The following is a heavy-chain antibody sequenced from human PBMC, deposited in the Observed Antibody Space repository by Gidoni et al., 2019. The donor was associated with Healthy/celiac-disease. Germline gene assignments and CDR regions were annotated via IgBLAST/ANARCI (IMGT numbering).Heavy chain of an antibody. CDR1: GGTFSSYA. Sequence: QVQLVQSGAEVKKPGSSVKVSCKASGGTFSSYAISWVRQAPGQGLEWMGGIIPICGTANYAQKFQGRVTITADESTSTAYMELSSLRSEDTAVYYCASDTTYYDFWSGSFDPWGQGTLVTVSS. CDR3: ASDTTYYDFWSGSFDP. V-gene: IGHV1-69*01. CDR2: IIPICGTA. D-gene: IGHD3-3*01. J-gene: IGHJ5*02.